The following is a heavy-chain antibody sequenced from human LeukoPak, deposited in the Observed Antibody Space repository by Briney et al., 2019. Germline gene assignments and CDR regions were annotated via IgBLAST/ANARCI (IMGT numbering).Heavy chain of an antibody. CDR3: ARHEASRYYDISGYGMDV. CDR2: IYYSGST. V-gene: IGHV4-39*01. Sequence: SSETLSLTCTVSGGSISSSSYYWGWIRQPPGKGLEWIGSIYYSGSTYYNPSLKSRVTISVDTSKNQFSLKLSSVTAADTAVYYCARHEASRYYDISGYGMDVWGQGTTVTVSS. J-gene: IGHJ6*02. D-gene: IGHD3-9*01. CDR1: GGSISSSSYY.